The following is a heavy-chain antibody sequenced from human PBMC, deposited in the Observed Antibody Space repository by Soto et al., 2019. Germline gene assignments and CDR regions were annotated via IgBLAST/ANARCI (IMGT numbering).Heavy chain of an antibody. CDR2: ISGSGGST. CDR3: AHNRDYGGNSGRDY. V-gene: IGHV3-23*01. J-gene: IGHJ4*02. D-gene: IGHD4-17*01. Sequence: ESGGGLVQPGGSLRLSCAASGFTFSSYAMSWVRQAPGKGLEWVSAISGSGGSTYYADSVKGRFTISRDNSKNTLYLQMNSLRAEDTAVYYCAHNRDYGGNSGRDYWGQGTLVTVSS. CDR1: GFTFSSYA.